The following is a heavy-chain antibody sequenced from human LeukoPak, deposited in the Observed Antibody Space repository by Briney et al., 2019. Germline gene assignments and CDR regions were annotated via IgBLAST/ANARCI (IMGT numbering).Heavy chain of an antibody. D-gene: IGHD1-14*01. J-gene: IGHJ4*02. Sequence: PSETLSLTCTVSGGSISNYYWSWIRQPPGKGLEWIGYIYYSGSTNYNPSLKSRVTISVDTSKNQFSLKLSSVTAADTAVYYCARDLSRAGEENRGQGTLVTVSS. CDR3: ARDLSRAGEEN. V-gene: IGHV4-59*01. CDR2: IYYSGST. CDR1: GGSISNYY.